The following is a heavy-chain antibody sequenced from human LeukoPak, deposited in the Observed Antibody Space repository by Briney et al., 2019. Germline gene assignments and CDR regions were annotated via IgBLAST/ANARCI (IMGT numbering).Heavy chain of an antibody. CDR2: ISGSGGST. V-gene: IGHV3-23*01. CDR3: AKASLKQWLPPGPGY. D-gene: IGHD6-19*01. J-gene: IGHJ4*02. Sequence: PGGSLRLSCAASGFTFSSYAMSWVRQAPGKGLEWVSAISGSGGSTYYADSVKGRFTISRDNSKNTLYLRMNSLRAEDTAVYYCAKASLKQWLPPGPGYWGQGTLVTVSS. CDR1: GFTFSSYA.